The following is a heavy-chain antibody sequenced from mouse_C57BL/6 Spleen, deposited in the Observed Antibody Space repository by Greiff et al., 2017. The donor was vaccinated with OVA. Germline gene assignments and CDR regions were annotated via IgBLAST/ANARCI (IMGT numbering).Heavy chain of an antibody. Sequence: VQLKGSGPGRVKPGASVKISCKASGYAFRSFWLNGVRQRPGKGLEWIGRIYPGDGDTTYNGKFKGKATLTADKSSSTSYMQLSRLTSEDSAVYFCPRDYYGSSWFAYWGQGTLVTVSA. CDR3: PRDYYGSSWFAY. J-gene: IGHJ3*01. CDR2: IYPGDGDT. D-gene: IGHD1-1*01. CDR1: GYAFRSFW. V-gene: IGHV1-82*01.